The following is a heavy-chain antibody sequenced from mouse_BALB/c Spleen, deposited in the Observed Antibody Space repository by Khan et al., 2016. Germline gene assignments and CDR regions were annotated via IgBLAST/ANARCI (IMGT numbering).Heavy chain of an antibody. CDR3: ASGYDYFDY. CDR2: ISSGGGST. Sequence: EVELVESGGGLVKPGGSLKLSCAASGFAFSSYDMSWVRQTPEKRLEWVAYISSGGGSTFYPDTVKGRFPISRDNAKNTLYLQMSSLKSEDTAMYYCASGYDYFDYWGQGTTLTVSS. J-gene: IGHJ2*01. V-gene: IGHV5-12-1*01. D-gene: IGHD2-14*01. CDR1: GFAFSSYD.